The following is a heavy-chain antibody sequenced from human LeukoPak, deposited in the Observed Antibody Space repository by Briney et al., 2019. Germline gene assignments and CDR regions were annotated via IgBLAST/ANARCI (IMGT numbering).Heavy chain of an antibody. Sequence: QAGGSLRLSCAASGFTFSSYAMSWVRQAPGKGLEWVSAIGGGGGSTYYADSVKGRFTIFRDNSKYTLYLQMNSLRAEDTAVYYCAKDFFVAAAGPDAFDIWGQGTMVTVSS. D-gene: IGHD6-13*01. CDR3: AKDFFVAAAGPDAFDI. CDR2: IGGGGGST. J-gene: IGHJ3*02. V-gene: IGHV3-23*01. CDR1: GFTFSSYA.